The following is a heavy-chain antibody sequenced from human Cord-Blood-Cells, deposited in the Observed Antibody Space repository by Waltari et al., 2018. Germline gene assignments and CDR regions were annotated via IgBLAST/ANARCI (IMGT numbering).Heavy chain of an antibody. J-gene: IGHJ2*01. CDR2: IYHSGST. CDR1: GYSISSGYY. Sequence: QVQLQESGPGLVKPSETLSLTCAVSGYSISSGYYWGWIRQPPGKGLEWIGSIYHSGSTYYNPSLKSRVTISVDTSKNQFSLKLSSVTAADTAVYYCARSLGHELELRGWYFDLWGRGTLVTVSS. V-gene: IGHV4-38-2*01. CDR3: ARSLGHELELRGWYFDL. D-gene: IGHD1-7*01.